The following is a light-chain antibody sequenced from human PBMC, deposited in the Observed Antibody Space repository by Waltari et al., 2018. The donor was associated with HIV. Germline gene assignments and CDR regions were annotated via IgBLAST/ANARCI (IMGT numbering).Light chain of an antibody. J-gene: IGLJ2*01. V-gene: IGLV1-40*01. Sequence: SVPTQPPSVSGAPGQRVTISCTGSSSNLRTTHAVTWYQQLPGTAPKRLIYVDTNRPSEIPDRFSGSKSGTSASLTITGLHAEDEADYYCQSYDSSLGVVFGGGTKLTVL. CDR2: VDT. CDR3: QSYDSSLGVV. CDR1: SSNLRTTHA.